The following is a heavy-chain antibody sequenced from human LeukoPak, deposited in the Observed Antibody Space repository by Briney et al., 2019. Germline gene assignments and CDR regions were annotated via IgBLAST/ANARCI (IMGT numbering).Heavy chain of an antibody. J-gene: IGHJ4*02. V-gene: IGHV5-51*01. D-gene: IGHD5-24*01. CDR3: ARVRDGYNYFYFDY. Sequence: GESLKISCKGSGYSFTNYWIGWVRQVPGKGLEWMGIIYPGDSNTRYSPSFPGQVTISADKSISTAYLQWSSRKASDTAMYYCARVRDGYNYFYFDYWGQGTLVTVSS. CDR1: GYSFTNYW. CDR2: IYPGDSNT.